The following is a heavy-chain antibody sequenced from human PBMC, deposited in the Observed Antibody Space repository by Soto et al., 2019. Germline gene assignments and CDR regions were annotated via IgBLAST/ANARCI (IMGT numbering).Heavy chain of an antibody. J-gene: IGHJ4*02. V-gene: IGHV3-74*01. CDR1: GFTFSSYW. Sequence: GGSLRLSCAASGFTFSSYWMHWVRQAPGKGLVWVSRINSDGSSTSYTDSVKGRFTISRDNAKNTLYLQMNSLGAEDTAVYYCARVLAYCGGDCFYFDYWGQGTLVTVSS. CDR3: ARVLAYCGGDCFYFDY. CDR2: INSDGSST. D-gene: IGHD2-21*02.